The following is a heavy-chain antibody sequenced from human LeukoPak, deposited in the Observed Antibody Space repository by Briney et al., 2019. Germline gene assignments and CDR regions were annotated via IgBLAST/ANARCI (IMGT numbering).Heavy chain of an antibody. CDR2: IYHSGST. D-gene: IGHD5-18*01. Sequence: SETLSLTCTVSGGSISSSNWWSWVRQPPGKGLEWIGEIYHSGSTNYNPSLKSRVTISVDKSKNQFSLKLSSVTAADTAVYYCARVVKLWARRGTYYFDYWGQGTLVTVSS. CDR1: GGSISSSNW. CDR3: ARVVKLWARRGTYYFDY. J-gene: IGHJ4*02. V-gene: IGHV4-4*02.